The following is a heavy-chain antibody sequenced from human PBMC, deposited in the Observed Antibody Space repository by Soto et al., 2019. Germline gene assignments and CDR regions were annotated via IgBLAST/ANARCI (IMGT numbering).Heavy chain of an antibody. J-gene: IGHJ4*02. D-gene: IGHD6-13*01. V-gene: IGHV4-59*01. CDR1: GGSISSYY. Sequence: SETLSLTCTVSGGSISSYYWSWIRQPPGKGLEWIGYIYYSGSTNYNPSLKSRVTISVDTSKNQFSLKLSSVTAADTAVYYCAGLNIAAAGIDYWGQGTLVTVSS. CDR2: IYYSGST. CDR3: AGLNIAAAGIDY.